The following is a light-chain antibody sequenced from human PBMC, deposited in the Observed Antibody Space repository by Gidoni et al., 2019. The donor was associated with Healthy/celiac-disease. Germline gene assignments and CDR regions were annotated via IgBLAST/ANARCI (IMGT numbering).Light chain of an antibody. CDR2: VVS. CDR1: QTISNY. CDR3: QQSYSIPWT. J-gene: IGKJ1*01. V-gene: IGKV1-39*01. Sequence: DIQMIKSPSSLSASVGDRVTITCRASQTISNYLNWYQHKPGKAPKLLMYVVSNLQRGVPSRFSGSGSGTDFSLTISSLQPEDFATYYCQQSYSIPWTFGQGTTVEIK.